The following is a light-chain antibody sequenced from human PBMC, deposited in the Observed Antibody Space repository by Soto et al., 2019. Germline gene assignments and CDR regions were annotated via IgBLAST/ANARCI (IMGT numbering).Light chain of an antibody. CDR1: STDVGSHNY. V-gene: IGLV2-14*01. Sequence: QSALTQAASVSESPGQSISLSCGGTSTDVGSHNYVSWYQQHPGKAPKLIIFEVNNRPSGVSHRFSGSKSGNTASLTISDLQGEDEADYYCSSYTTTTAWVFGGGTKLTVL. J-gene: IGLJ3*02. CDR2: EVN. CDR3: SSYTTTTAWV.